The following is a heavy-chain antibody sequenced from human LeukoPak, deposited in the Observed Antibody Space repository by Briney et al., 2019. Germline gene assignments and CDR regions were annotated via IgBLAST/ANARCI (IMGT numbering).Heavy chain of an antibody. CDR3: ARDPSSYWYFDL. CDR1: GGSVRPYF. J-gene: IGHJ2*01. V-gene: IGHV4-59*02. CDR2: IDYSGST. Sequence: SETLSLTCTVPGGSVRPYFWNWIRQSPGKGLEWLAFIDYSGSTSYNPSLNSRATISTDTSKSQFSLRLSSVTAADTAVYYCARDPSSYWYFDLWGRGTLVTVSS.